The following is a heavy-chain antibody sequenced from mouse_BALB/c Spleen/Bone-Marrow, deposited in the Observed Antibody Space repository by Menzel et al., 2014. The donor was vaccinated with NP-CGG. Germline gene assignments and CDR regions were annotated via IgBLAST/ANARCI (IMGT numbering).Heavy chain of an antibody. CDR2: KSLDGTN. V-gene: IGHV3-6*02. CDR3: ERGNYYGFDY. CDR1: VYSIASGFY. Sequence: SGLGLVRPSQSLSLTCSVTVYSIASGFYWDWIRQLPGHNLAWMGYKSLDGTNNYDPTLKNRISINRDTSKNQFYLKLNSETTEDTATYYCERGNYYGFDYWGQGTLVTVSA. J-gene: IGHJ3*01. D-gene: IGHD1-1*01.